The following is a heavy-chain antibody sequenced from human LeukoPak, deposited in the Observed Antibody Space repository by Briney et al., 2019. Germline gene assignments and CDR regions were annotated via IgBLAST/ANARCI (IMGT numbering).Heavy chain of an antibody. V-gene: IGHV1-69*05. J-gene: IGHJ3*02. Sequence: GASVKVSCKASGGTFSSYAISWVRQAPGQGLEWMGGIIPIFGTANYAQKFQGRVTITTDESTSTAYMELSSLRSEDTAVYYCARGNSSSWSFDAFDIWGQGTMVTVSS. D-gene: IGHD6-13*01. CDR1: GGTFSSYA. CDR2: IIPIFGTA. CDR3: ARGNSSSWSFDAFDI.